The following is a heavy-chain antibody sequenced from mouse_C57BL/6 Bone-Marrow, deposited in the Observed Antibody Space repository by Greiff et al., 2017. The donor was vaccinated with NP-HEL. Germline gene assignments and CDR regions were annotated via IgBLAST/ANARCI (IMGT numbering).Heavy chain of an antibody. J-gene: IGHJ4*01. V-gene: IGHV5-4*01. CDR3: AREGLYYYGSSYVAMDY. Sequence: EVQVVESGGGLVKPGGSLKLSCAASGFTFSSYAMSWVRQTPEKRLEWVATISDGGSYTYYPDNVKGRFTISRDNAKNNLYLQMSHLKSEDTAMYYCAREGLYYYGSSYVAMDYWGQGTSDTVSS. D-gene: IGHD1-1*01. CDR1: GFTFSSYA. CDR2: ISDGGSYT.